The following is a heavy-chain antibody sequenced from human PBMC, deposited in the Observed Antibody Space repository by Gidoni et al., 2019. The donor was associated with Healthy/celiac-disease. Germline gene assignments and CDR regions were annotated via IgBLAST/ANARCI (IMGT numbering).Heavy chain of an antibody. CDR3: TRTNFYSSWTIC. D-gene: IGHD6-13*01. CDR1: GFTFGVYA. J-gene: IGHJ4*02. V-gene: IGHV3-49*03. CDR2: IRSKAYGGTT. Sequence: EVQVGGSGGGLVQPGRALGISCTASGFTFGVYAMSWFRQGPGKGLGCVGFIRSKAYGGTTESAASGNGSFTISSDDSNSIAYLHMNSLNTEDTAVYYFTRTNFYSSWTICWGQGTLVTVSS.